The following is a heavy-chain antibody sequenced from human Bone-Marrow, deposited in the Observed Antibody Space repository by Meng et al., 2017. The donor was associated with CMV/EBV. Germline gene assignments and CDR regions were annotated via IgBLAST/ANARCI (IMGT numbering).Heavy chain of an antibody. D-gene: IGHD3-3*01. J-gene: IGHJ3*02. CDR3: ARGGPSVLLFLEWSLYAFDI. CDR1: GGSISSYY. V-gene: IGHV4-59*01. Sequence: SETRSPTCTVSGGSISSYYWSWIRQPPGKGLEWIGYIYYSGSTNYNPSLKSRVTISVDTSKNQFSLKLSSVTAADTAVYYCARGGPSVLLFLEWSLYAFDIWVQGTMVTVSS. CDR2: IYYSGST.